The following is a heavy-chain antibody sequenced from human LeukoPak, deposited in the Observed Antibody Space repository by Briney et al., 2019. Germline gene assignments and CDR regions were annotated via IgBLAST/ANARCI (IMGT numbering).Heavy chain of an antibody. CDR2: INTYNANT. V-gene: IGHV1-18*01. CDR3: VRVKGRESRDY. Sequence: ASVKVSCKASGYIFTSYGISWVRQAPGQGLEWLGWINTYNANTNYAQKLQGRVTMTTDTSTNTANMELRGPRSGDTAVYYCVRVKGRESRDYWGQGTLVTASS. CDR1: GYIFTSYG. J-gene: IGHJ4*02.